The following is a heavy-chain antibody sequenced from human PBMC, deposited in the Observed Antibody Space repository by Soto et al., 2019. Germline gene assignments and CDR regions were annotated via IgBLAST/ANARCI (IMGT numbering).Heavy chain of an antibody. D-gene: IGHD2-15*01. CDR1: GFTFSDYY. J-gene: IGHJ6*03. V-gene: IGHV3-11*01. Sequence: QVQLVESGGGLVKPGGSLRLSCAASGFTFSDYYMSWIRQAPGKGLEWVSYISSSGSTIYYADSVKGRFTISRDNAKNSLYLQMNSLRAEDTAGYYCAGEELAATLYYYYYMDVWGKGTTVTVSS. CDR2: ISSSGSTI. CDR3: AGEELAATLYYYYYMDV.